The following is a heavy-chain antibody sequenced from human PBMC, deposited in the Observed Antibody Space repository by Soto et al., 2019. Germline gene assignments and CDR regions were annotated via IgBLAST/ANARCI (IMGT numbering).Heavy chain of an antibody. Sequence: SETLSLTCTVSGGSISSSSYYWGWIRQPPGKGLEWIGSIYYSGSTYYNPSLKSRVTISVDTSKNQFSLKLSSVTAAHTAVYYCARRSKIHDAFDIWGQGTMVTVSS. CDR2: IYYSGST. V-gene: IGHV4-39*01. CDR1: GGSISSSSYY. CDR3: ARRSKIHDAFDI. J-gene: IGHJ3*02.